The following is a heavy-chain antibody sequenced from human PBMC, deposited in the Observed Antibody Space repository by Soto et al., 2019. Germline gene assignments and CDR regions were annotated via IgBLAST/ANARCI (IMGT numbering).Heavy chain of an antibody. CDR2: TNDRAGGT. CDR3: AKDFGGHTYGYYFYYGVDV. V-gene: IGHV3-23*01. J-gene: IGHJ6*02. CDR1: GFTFNNYA. Sequence: GGSLRLSCAASGFTFNNYAMSWVRQAPGRGLEWVSTTNDRAGGTYYADSVKGRFTISRDNFKNTLYLQMHNLRAEDTAVYNCAKDFGGHTYGYYFYYGVDVWGQGTTVTVSS. D-gene: IGHD5-18*01.